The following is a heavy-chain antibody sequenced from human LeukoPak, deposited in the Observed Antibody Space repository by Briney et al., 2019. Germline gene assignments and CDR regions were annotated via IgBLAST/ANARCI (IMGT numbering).Heavy chain of an antibody. V-gene: IGHV3-11*04. Sequence: PGGSLRLSCAASGFTFSDYYMGWIREAPGKGLGWVSYISSSGSTIYYADSVKGRFTISRDNDKNSMYLQMKSLRAEDTAVYYCAKDRGLMTTVTTSWFDPWGQGTLVTVSS. CDR1: GFTFSDYY. CDR2: ISSSGSTI. D-gene: IGHD4-17*01. J-gene: IGHJ5*02. CDR3: AKDRGLMTTVTTSWFDP.